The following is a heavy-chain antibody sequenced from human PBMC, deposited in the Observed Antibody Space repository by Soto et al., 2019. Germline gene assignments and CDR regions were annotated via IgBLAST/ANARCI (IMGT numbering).Heavy chain of an antibody. CDR3: ARDDVVVVVARAFDI. V-gene: IGHV1-69*04. J-gene: IGHJ3*02. D-gene: IGHD2-15*01. Sequence: ASVKVSCKASGGTFSSYTISWVRQAPGQGLEWMGRIIPILGIANYAQKFQGRVTITADKSTSTAYMELSSLRSEDTAVYYCARDDVVVVVARAFDIWGQGTMVTVSS. CDR1: GGTFSSYT. CDR2: IIPILGIA.